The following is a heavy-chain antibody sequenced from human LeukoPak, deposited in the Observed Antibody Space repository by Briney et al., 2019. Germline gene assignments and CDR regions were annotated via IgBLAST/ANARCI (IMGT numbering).Heavy chain of an antibody. CDR3: ARSYSSSRGTFDY. D-gene: IGHD6-6*01. CDR1: GFTFRSYA. CDR2: ISGSGGST. J-gene: IGHJ4*02. V-gene: IGHV3-23*01. Sequence: GGSLRLSCAASGFTFRSYAMSWVRQAPGKGLEWVSSISGSGGSTYYADSVKGRFTVSRDNSQNTLYLQMNSLRAEDTAVYYCARSYSSSRGTFDYWGQGTLVTVSS.